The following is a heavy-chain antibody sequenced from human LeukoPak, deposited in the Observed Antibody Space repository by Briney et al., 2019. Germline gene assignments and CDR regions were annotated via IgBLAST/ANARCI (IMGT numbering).Heavy chain of an antibody. V-gene: IGHV4-38-2*02. D-gene: IGHD3-10*01. Sequence: SETLSLTCTVSGYSISSGYYWGWIRQPPGKGLEWIGRIYHSGSTYYNPSLKSRVTISVDTSNNQISLKLSSVTAADTAVYYCARYGSGSYYRPYRYFDLWGRGTLVTVSS. CDR2: IYHSGST. CDR1: GYSISSGYY. J-gene: IGHJ2*01. CDR3: ARYGSGSYYRPYRYFDL.